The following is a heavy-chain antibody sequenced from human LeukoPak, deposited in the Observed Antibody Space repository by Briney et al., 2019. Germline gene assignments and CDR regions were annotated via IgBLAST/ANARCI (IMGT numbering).Heavy chain of an antibody. CDR1: GGSFSGYY. CDR3: ARGDYYDSSGYYGFDP. D-gene: IGHD3-22*01. V-gene: IGHV4-34*01. J-gene: IGHJ5*02. CDR2: INHSGST. Sequence: PSETLSLTCAVYGGSFSGYYWSWIRQPPGKGLEWIGEINHSGSTSYNPSLKSRVTISVDTSKNQFSLKLSSVTAADTAVYYCARGDYYDSSGYYGFDPWGQGTLVTVSS.